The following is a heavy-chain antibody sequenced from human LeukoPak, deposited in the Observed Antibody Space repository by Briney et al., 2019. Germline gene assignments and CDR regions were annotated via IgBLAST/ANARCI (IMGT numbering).Heavy chain of an antibody. CDR2: ISGSDSST. CDR3: AKGGGWLYYFDY. CDR1: GFTFSRFT. Sequence: PGGSLRLSCAASGFTFSRFTMNWVRQAPGKGLEWVSGISGSDSSTHYADFVKGRFIISRDNSKNTLYLQMNSLRADDTAVYYCAKGGGWLYYFDYWGQGTLVTVSS. D-gene: IGHD4-23*01. J-gene: IGHJ4*02. V-gene: IGHV3-23*01.